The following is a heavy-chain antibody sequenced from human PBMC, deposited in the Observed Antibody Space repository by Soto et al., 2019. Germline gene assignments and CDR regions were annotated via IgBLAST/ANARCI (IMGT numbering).Heavy chain of an antibody. CDR3: ARAGPGIGAAVEDV. CDR2: IIPIFGTA. D-gene: IGHD7-27*01. CDR1: GGTFSSYA. V-gene: IGHV1-69*12. Sequence: QVQLVQSGAEVKKPGSSVKVSCKASGGTFSSYAISWVRQAPGPGLEWMGGIIPIFGTANYAQKFQGRVSIRAPESPSTAYVGLTIVSTEDTGADYCARAGPGIGAAVEDVWGRSSTVTVSS. J-gene: IGHJ6*02.